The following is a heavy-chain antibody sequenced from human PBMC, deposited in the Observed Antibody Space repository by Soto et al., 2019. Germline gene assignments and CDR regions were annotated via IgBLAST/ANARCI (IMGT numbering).Heavy chain of an antibody. Sequence: GESLKISCKASGYSFTSYWIGWVRQMPGKGLEWMGVIYPGDSDTRYSPSFQGQVTISADKSISTAYLQWSSLKASDTAMYYCARHGDGIGATTPYGMDVWGQGTTVTVSS. CDR1: GYSFTSYW. V-gene: IGHV5-51*01. CDR2: IYPGDSDT. J-gene: IGHJ6*02. CDR3: ARHGDGIGATTPYGMDV. D-gene: IGHD6-13*01.